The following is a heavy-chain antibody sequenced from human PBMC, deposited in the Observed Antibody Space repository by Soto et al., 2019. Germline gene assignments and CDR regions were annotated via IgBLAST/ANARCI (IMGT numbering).Heavy chain of an antibody. J-gene: IGHJ4*02. Sequence: QVQLQQWGAGLLKPSETLSLTCAGYGGSFSGYYWTWIRQPPGTGLEGLVEINQSGSTNYNPALQSRVTISVDTSTNQLSLTLTSATAADTAVYYCARDKITGLFDYWGQGTLVTVSS. D-gene: IGHD2-8*02. CDR2: INQSGST. V-gene: IGHV4-34*01. CDR1: GGSFSGYY. CDR3: ARDKITGLFDY.